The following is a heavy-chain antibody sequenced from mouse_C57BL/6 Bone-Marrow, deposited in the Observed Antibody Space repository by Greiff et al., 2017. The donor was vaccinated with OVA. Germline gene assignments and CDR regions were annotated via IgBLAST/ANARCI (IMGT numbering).Heavy chain of an antibody. Sequence: EVMLVESGGGLVKPGGSLKLSCAASGFTFSSYAMSWVRQTPEQRLEWVATISDGGSYTYYPDNVKGRFTISRDNAKNTLYLQMSHLKSEDTAMYYCARNDGYYRGFADWGKGTLVTVSA. D-gene: IGHD2-3*01. CDR2: ISDGGSYT. CDR1: GFTFSSYA. V-gene: IGHV5-4*03. J-gene: IGHJ3*01. CDR3: ARNDGYYRGFAD.